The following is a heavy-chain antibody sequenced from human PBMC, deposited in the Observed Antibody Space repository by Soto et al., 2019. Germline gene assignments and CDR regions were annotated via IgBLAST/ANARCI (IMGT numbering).Heavy chain of an antibody. D-gene: IGHD6-13*01. CDR3: ARASSLYSSSWSYYYYGMDV. Sequence: SETLSLTCAVYGGSFSGYYWSWIRQPPGKGLEWIGEINHSGSTNYNPSLKSRVTISVDTSKNQFSLKLSSVTAADTAVYYCARASSLYSSSWSYYYYGMDVWGQGTTVTVSS. V-gene: IGHV4-34*01. CDR2: INHSGST. J-gene: IGHJ6*02. CDR1: GGSFSGYY.